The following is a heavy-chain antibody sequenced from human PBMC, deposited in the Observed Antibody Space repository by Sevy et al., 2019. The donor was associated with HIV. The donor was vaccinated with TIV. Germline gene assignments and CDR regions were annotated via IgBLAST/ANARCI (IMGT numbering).Heavy chain of an antibody. V-gene: IGHV3-7*01. CDR2: IKQDGSEK. J-gene: IGHJ4*02. D-gene: IGHD6-19*01. CDR1: GFTFSSYW. CDR3: VAQGYSSGWSKFDY. Sequence: RGSLRLSCAASGFTFSSYWMSWVRQAPGKGLEWVANIKQDGSEKYYVDSVKGRFTISRDNAKNSLYLQMNSLRAEDTAVYYCVAQGYSSGWSKFDYWGQGTLVTVSS.